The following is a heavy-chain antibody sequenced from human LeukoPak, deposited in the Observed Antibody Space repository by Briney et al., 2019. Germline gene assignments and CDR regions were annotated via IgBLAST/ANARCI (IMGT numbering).Heavy chain of an antibody. CDR2: ISSSSTI. CDR1: GFTFSSYS. V-gene: IGHV3-48*02. CDR3: ARDVRGWLYQRPIPYGMDV. J-gene: IGHJ6*02. D-gene: IGHD2-2*01. Sequence: PGGSLRLSCAASGFTFSSYSMNWVRQAPGKGLEWVSHISSSSTIYYADSVKGRFTISRDNAKNSLYLQMNSLRDEDTAVYYCARDVRGWLYQRPIPYGMDVWGQGTTVTVSS.